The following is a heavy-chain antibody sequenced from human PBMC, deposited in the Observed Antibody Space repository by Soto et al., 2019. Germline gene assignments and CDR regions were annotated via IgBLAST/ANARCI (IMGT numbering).Heavy chain of an antibody. CDR1: GVTVSSNY. V-gene: IGHV3-66*04. CDR2: IYSDGST. Sequence: EVQLVESGGGLVQPGGSLRLSCAASGVTVSSNYMSWVRQAPGKGLEWVSVIYSDGSTYYADSVKGRFTSSRDNSKNTLYLQMNSLRAEDTAVYYCARHGYNYGGGYFDYWGQGTLVTVSS. D-gene: IGHD5-18*01. J-gene: IGHJ4*02. CDR3: ARHGYNYGGGYFDY.